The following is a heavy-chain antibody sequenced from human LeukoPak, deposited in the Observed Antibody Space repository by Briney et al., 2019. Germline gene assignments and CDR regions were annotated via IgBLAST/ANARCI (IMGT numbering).Heavy chain of an antibody. V-gene: IGHV4-59*01. J-gene: IGHJ5*02. D-gene: IGHD4-11*01. CDR3: ARGRPTSWFDP. Sequence: SETLSLTCTVSGGSISSYYWSWIRQPPGKGLEWIGYIYYSGSTNYNPSLNNRVTISVDTSKNHFSLKLSSVTAADTAVYYCARGRPTSWFDPWGQGTLVTVSS. CDR2: IYYSGST. CDR1: GGSISSYY.